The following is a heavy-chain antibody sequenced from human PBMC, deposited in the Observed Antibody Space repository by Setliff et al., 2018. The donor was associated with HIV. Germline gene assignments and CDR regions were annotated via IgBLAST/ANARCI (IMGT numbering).Heavy chain of an antibody. Sequence: PGGSLRLSCAASGFTFDDYTMHWVRQAPGKGLEWVSLITWDGGSTYYADSVTGRFTISRDNSKNSLYLQMNSLRTEDTALYYCAKSSSGYYFMDYWGQGTLVTVSS. J-gene: IGHJ4*02. CDR2: ITWDGGST. CDR1: GFTFDDYT. V-gene: IGHV3-43*01. D-gene: IGHD3-22*01. CDR3: AKSSSGYYFMDY.